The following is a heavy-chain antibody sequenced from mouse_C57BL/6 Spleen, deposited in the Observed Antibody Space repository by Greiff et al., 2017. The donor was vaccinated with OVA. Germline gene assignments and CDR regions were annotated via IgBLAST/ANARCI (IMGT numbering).Heavy chain of an antibody. CDR3: ARRYGSSYVNWYFDV. V-gene: IGHV1-69*01. D-gene: IGHD1-1*01. CDR2: IDPSDSYT. CDR1: GYTFTSYW. Sequence: VQLQQSGAELVMPGASVKLSCKASGYTFTSYWMHWVKQRPGQGLEWIGEIDPSDSYTNYNQKFKGKSTLTVDKSSSTAYMQLSSLTSEDSAVYYCARRYGSSYVNWYFDVWGTGTTVTVSS. J-gene: IGHJ1*03.